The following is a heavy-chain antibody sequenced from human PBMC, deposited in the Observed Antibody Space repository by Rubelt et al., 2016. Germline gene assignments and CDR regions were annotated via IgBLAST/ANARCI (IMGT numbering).Heavy chain of an antibody. CDR2: IYSTGRT. J-gene: IGHJ4*02. CDR3: ARHFYSGTSSWDS. V-gene: IGHV4-59*08. Sequence: QLQLQESGPGLVKPSETLSLTCTVSGGSISSYYWSWIRQPPGKGLEWIGYIYSTGRTNYNPSLKSRVTISVDTSNNQFSLGLGSVTAADTAVYYCARHFYSGTSSWDSWGQGTLVTVSS. CDR1: GGSISSYY. D-gene: IGHD2-2*01.